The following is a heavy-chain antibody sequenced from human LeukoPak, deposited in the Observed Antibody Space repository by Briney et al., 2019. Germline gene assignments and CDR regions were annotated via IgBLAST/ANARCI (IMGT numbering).Heavy chain of an antibody. V-gene: IGHV4-61*02. CDR3: ARDRISLDYYYYMDV. J-gene: IGHJ6*03. CDR2: IYTSGST. CDR1: GGSISSGSYY. D-gene: IGHD2-21*01. Sequence: PSETLSLTCTVSGGSISSGSYYWSGIRQPAGKGLEWIGCIYTSGSTNYNPSLKSRVTISVDTSKNQFSLKLSSVTAADTAVYYCARDRISLDYYYYMDVWGKGTTVTVSS.